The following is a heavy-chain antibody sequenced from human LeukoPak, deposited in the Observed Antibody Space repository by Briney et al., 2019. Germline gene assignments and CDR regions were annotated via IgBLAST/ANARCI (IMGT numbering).Heavy chain of an antibody. CDR2: ISYDGSNK. V-gene: IGHV3-30*01. J-gene: IGHJ4*02. CDR1: GFTFSSYA. CDR3: AGLPTGGSGSSDY. D-gene: IGHD3-10*01. Sequence: SGGSLRLSCAASGFTFSSYAMLWVRQAPGKGLEWVAVISYDGSNKHYADSVKGLFTISRDNSKNTLYLQMNSMRAEDTAVYYCAGLPTGGSGSSDYWGQGTLVTVSS.